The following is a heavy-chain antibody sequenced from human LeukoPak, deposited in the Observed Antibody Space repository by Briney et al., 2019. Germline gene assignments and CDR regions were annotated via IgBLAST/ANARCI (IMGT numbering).Heavy chain of an antibody. D-gene: IGHD2-2*02. CDR1: GGSISSSSYY. V-gene: IGHV4-39*01. Sequence: SETLSLTCTVSGGSISSSSYYWGWIRQPPGEGLEWIGSIYYSGSTYYNPSLKSRVTISVDTSKNQFSLKLSSVTAADTAVYYCARLGPSWGAIEFFFDYWGQGTLVTVSS. CDR2: IYYSGST. J-gene: IGHJ4*02. CDR3: ARLGPSWGAIEFFFDY.